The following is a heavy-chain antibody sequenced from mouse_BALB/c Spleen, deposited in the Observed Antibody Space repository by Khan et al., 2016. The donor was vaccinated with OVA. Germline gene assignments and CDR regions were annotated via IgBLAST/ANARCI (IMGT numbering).Heavy chain of an antibody. V-gene: IGHV9-2-1*01. Sequence: QIQLVQSGPELKKPGETVKISCKASGYSFTDYSMHWVKQAPGKGLKWMGWINTETGEPTYADDFKGRFAFSLETSVSTAYLQINNLKNEDTATYFCATSTPVYAMDYWGQGTSVTVSS. CDR1: GYSFTDYS. J-gene: IGHJ4*01. CDR3: ATSTPVYAMDY. CDR2: INTETGEP. D-gene: IGHD2-1*01.